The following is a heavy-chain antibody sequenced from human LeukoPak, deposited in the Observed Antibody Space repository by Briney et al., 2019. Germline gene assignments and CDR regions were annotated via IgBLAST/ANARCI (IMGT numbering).Heavy chain of an antibody. CDR1: GWSLSGYY. Sequence: SETVSVTCAGSGWSLSGYYWSWIRQPPGKGLEWMGEINHSGSTNYNPTLKSRVTISVDKSKHQFSLKLGSVTAPGTAVYYCAGVGAAAGILLTDCWGQGTLVTVSS. D-gene: IGHD6-13*01. V-gene: IGHV4-34*01. J-gene: IGHJ4*02. CDR2: INHSGST. CDR3: AGVGAAAGILLTDC.